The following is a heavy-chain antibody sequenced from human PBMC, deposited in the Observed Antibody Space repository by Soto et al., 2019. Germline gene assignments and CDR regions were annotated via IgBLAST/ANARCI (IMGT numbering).Heavy chain of an antibody. D-gene: IGHD4-17*01. J-gene: IGHJ5*02. Sequence: GGSLRLSCAASGFTFSDSHMSWIRQAPVKGLEWISYISYSGSPIYYADSVKGRFTVSRDNSKNSLYLQLNSLRAEDTAVYYCARSITVTSSKGWFDPWGQGTLVTVSS. CDR2: ISYSGSPI. V-gene: IGHV3-11*01. CDR3: ARSITVTSSKGWFDP. CDR1: GFTFSDSH.